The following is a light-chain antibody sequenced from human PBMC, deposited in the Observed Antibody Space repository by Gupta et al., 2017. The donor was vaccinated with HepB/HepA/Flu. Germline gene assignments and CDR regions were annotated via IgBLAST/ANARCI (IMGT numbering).Light chain of an antibody. Sequence: QSALTQPASVSGSPGQPITISCTGTTSDVGAYNYVSWYQQHPGKAPKLVIFDVSNRPSGVSNRFAASKSGNTASLTISGLQTEDEADYYCSSYSSSNSPVVFGGGTKLTVL. CDR2: DVS. J-gene: IGLJ2*01. CDR3: SSYSSSNSPVV. V-gene: IGLV2-14*03. CDR1: TSDVGAYNY.